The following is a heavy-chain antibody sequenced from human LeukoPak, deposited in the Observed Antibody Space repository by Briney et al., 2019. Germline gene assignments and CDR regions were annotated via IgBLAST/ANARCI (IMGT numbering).Heavy chain of an antibody. CDR2: ISYSGST. V-gene: IGHV4-30-4*07. CDR3: ARVDRYDFYFDY. J-gene: IGHJ4*02. CDR1: GGSISSGGYS. Sequence: SETLFLTCAVSGGSISSGGYSWSWIRQPPGKGLEWIGYISYSGSTYYNPSLKSRVTISVHTSKNQFSLKLSSVTAADTAVYYCARVDRYDFYFDYWGQGTLVTVSS. D-gene: IGHD3-3*01.